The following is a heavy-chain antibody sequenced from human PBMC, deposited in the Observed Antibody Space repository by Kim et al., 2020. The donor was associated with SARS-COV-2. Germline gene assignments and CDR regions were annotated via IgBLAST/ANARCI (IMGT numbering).Heavy chain of an antibody. CDR1: GGSISSYY. CDR3: ARGTWWSGYYTGICVTPYYYGMDV. D-gene: IGHD3-3*01. CDR2: IYYSGST. J-gene: IGHJ6*02. V-gene: IGHV4-59*01. Sequence: SETLSLTCTVSGGSISSYYWSWIRQPPGKGLEWIGYIYYSGSTNYNPSLKSRVTISVDTSKNQFSLKLSSVTAADTAVYYCARGTWWSGYYTGICVTPYYYGMDVWGQGTTVTVSS.